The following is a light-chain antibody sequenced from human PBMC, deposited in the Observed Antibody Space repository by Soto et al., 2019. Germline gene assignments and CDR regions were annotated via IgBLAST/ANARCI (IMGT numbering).Light chain of an antibody. Sequence: QLVLTQPASVSGAPGQRVTISCTGITSNIGAGYDVNWYQQLPGTDPKLLIYGNSNRPSGVPVRFSGSKSGTSASLALTGRQAEGEGDYYFQSYDSSLSPLVFGTGTKLTVL. CDR2: GNS. V-gene: IGLV1-40*01. J-gene: IGLJ1*01. CDR1: TSNIGAGYD. CDR3: QSYDSSLSPLV.